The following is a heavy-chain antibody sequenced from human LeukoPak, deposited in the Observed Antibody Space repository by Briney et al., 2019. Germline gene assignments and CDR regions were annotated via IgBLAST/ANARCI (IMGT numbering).Heavy chain of an antibody. CDR3: ATAYDSSGYYYVYHY. CDR1: GGSFSGYY. CDR2: INHSGST. D-gene: IGHD3-22*01. V-gene: IGHV4-34*01. J-gene: IGHJ4*02. Sequence: SETLSLTCAVYGGSFSGYYWSWIRQPPGKGLEWIGEINHSGSTNYNPSLKSRVTISVDTSKNQFSLKLSSVTAADTAVYYCATAYDSSGYYYVYHYWGQGTLVTVSS.